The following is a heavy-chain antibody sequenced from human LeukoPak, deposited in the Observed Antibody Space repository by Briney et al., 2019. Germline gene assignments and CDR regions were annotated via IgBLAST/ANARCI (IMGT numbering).Heavy chain of an antibody. Sequence: GASVKVSCKVSGCTLTELSMHWVRQAPGKGLEWMGGFDPEDGETIYAQKFQGRVTMTEDTSTDTAYMELSSLRSEDTAVYYCATAPPIAAAAKFDYWGQGTLVTVSS. CDR3: ATAPPIAAAAKFDY. V-gene: IGHV1-24*01. J-gene: IGHJ4*02. CDR1: GCTLTELS. D-gene: IGHD6-13*01. CDR2: FDPEDGET.